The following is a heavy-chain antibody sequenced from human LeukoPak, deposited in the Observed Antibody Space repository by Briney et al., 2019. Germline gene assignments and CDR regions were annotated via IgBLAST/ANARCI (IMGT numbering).Heavy chain of an antibody. CDR1: GYTFSGYY. Sequence: ASVKVSCKASGYTFSGYYLQWVRPAPGQGLEWMGWLNPNSGGTNYAQKFQGRVTMTRDTSISTAYMELTRLGSDDTAVYYCARDGDGYNLGYWGQGTLVTVSS. D-gene: IGHD5-24*01. J-gene: IGHJ4*02. V-gene: IGHV1-2*02. CDR2: LNPNSGGT. CDR3: ARDGDGYNLGY.